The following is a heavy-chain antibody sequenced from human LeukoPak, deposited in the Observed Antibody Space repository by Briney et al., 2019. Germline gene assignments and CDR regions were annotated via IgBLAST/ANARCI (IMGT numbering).Heavy chain of an antibody. J-gene: IGHJ4*02. CDR3: ARNFEYCGGDCYDY. Sequence: GESLKISCKGSGYSFISYWIGWVRQMPGKDLEWMGIILPGDSDTRYSPSFQGQVTISADKSISTAYLQWSSLKASDTAMYYCARNFEYCGGDCYDYWGQGTLVTVSS. CDR2: ILPGDSDT. D-gene: IGHD2-21*02. CDR1: GYSFISYW. V-gene: IGHV5-51*01.